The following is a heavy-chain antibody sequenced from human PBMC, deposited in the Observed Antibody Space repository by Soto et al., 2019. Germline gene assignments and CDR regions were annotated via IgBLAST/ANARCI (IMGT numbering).Heavy chain of an antibody. Sequence: GGSLRLSCTASGFTFSNYVMSWVRQAPGKGLEWVSAISGSGGSTYYADSVKGRFTISRDNAKKSLYLQMNSLRAEDTALYYCASGRGYDILTGYYPYFDYWGQGTLVTVSS. CDR2: ISGSGGST. D-gene: IGHD3-9*01. CDR1: GFTFSNYV. J-gene: IGHJ4*02. V-gene: IGHV3-23*01. CDR3: ASGRGYDILTGYYPYFDY.